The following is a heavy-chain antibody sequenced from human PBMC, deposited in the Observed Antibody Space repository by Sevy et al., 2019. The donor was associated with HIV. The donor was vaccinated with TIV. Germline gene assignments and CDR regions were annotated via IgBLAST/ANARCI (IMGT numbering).Heavy chain of an antibody. V-gene: IGHV3-23*01. J-gene: IGHJ6*02. D-gene: IGHD6-19*01. CDR3: AKVLARGVAVAGTAWGTDV. Sequence: GSLRLSCAASGFTFTNYAMNWVRQAPGKGLEWVSAISGSGGTTYYADSVQGRFTISRDKSKNTLYLQMNSLRAEDTAVYYCAKVLARGVAVAGTAWGTDVWGQGTTVTVSS. CDR2: ISGSGGTT. CDR1: GFTFTNYA.